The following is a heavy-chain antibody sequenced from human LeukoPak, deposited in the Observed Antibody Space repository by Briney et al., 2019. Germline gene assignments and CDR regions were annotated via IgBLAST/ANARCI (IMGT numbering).Heavy chain of an antibody. CDR2: VYYSGRT. Sequence: SETLSLTCTVAGASISSSSYFWGWIRQPPGKGLEYIGSVYYSGRTYYNPSLKSRVTISLDTSKNQFSLRLTSVTAADTAVYYCARPLDTTLANPFDIWGHGTMVTVSS. J-gene: IGHJ3*02. CDR3: ARPLDTTLANPFDI. D-gene: IGHD5-18*01. CDR1: GASISSSSYF. V-gene: IGHV4-39*01.